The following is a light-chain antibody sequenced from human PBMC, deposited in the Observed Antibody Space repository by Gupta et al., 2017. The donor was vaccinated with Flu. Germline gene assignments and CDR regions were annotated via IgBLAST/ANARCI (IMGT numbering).Light chain of an antibody. Sequence: RVTISCSGSSSNIGSNYVYWYQQVPGTAPKVLIYRNNQRPSGVPDRFSGSKSGTSASLAISGLRSEDEADYYCAAWDDSLSGWVFGGGTKLTVL. V-gene: IGLV1-47*01. CDR3: AAWDDSLSGWV. CDR1: SSNIGSNY. J-gene: IGLJ3*02. CDR2: RNN.